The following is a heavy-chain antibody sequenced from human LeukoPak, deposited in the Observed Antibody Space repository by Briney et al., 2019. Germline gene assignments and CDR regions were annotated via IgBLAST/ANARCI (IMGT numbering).Heavy chain of an antibody. V-gene: IGHV7-4-1*02. CDR1: GYTFTSYA. CDR2: IHTNTGNP. Sequence: GDSVNVSCNASGYTFTSYAMNWVRQAPGQGLEWMGWIHTNTGNPTYAQGFTGRFVFSLDTSVSTAYLHISTLKAEDTAVYYCASPGGLLWFGELLDAFDIWGQGTMVTVSS. J-gene: IGHJ3*02. D-gene: IGHD3-10*01. CDR3: ASPGGLLWFGELLDAFDI.